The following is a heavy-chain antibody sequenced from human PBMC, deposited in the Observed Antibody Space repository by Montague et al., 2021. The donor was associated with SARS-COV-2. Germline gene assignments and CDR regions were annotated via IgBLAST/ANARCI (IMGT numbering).Heavy chain of an antibody. Sequence: PALVKPTQTLTLTCTFSGFSLSTSGVGVGWIRQPPGKALEWLALIYWNDDKRYSPSLKSRLTITKDTSKNQVVLTMTNMDPVDTATYYCAHRLPGFQWFGEATFDPGGQGTLVTVSS. V-gene: IGHV2-5*01. CDR3: AHRLPGFQWFGEATFDP. J-gene: IGHJ5*02. CDR2: IYWNDDK. CDR1: GFSLSTSGVG. D-gene: IGHD3-10*01.